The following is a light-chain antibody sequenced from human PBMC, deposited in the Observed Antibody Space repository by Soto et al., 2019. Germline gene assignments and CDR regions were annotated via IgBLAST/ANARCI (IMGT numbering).Light chain of an antibody. CDR3: QSFDSSLSCYV. Sequence: QPVLTQPPSASGTPGQRVTISCSGSSSNIGGNYVYWYQQLPGTAPKLLIYGNTNRPSGVPDRFSGSRSGTSASLAITGLQAEDEGDYFCQSFDSSLSCYVFGTGTKLTVL. CDR2: GNT. J-gene: IGLJ1*01. V-gene: IGLV1-40*01. CDR1: SSNIGGNY.